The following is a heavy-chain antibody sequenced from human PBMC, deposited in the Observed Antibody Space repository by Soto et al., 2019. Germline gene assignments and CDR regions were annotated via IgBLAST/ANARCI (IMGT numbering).Heavy chain of an antibody. Sequence: SQTLSLTCAISGDSVSSNSAAWNWIRQSPSRGLEWLGRTYYRSKWYNDYAVSVKSRITINTDTSKNQLSLQLNSVTPEDTAVYYCAREFRVSSSRNWFDPWGQGTLVTVSS. D-gene: IGHD6-6*01. CDR1: GDSVSSNSAA. J-gene: IGHJ5*02. V-gene: IGHV6-1*01. CDR2: TYYRSKWYN. CDR3: AREFRVSSSRNWFDP.